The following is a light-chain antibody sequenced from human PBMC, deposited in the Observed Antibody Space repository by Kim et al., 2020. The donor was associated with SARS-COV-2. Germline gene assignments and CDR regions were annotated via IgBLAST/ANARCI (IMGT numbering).Light chain of an antibody. CDR2: GKN. CDR1: SLRSYY. Sequence: SSELTQDPDVSVALGQTVRITCQGDSLRSYYASWYQQKPGQAPVLVIYGKNNRPSGIPDRFSGSSSGNTASLTITGAQAEDGADYYCNSRDSSGNHLVFGGGTQLTVL. J-gene: IGLJ3*02. V-gene: IGLV3-19*01. CDR3: NSRDSSGNHLV.